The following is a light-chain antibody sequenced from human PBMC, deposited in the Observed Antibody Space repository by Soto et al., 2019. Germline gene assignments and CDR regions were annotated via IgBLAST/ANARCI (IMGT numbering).Light chain of an antibody. Sequence: DIQMTQSPSTLSASVGDRVTITCRASQSISSWLAWYQQKPGKAPKLLIYKASSLESGVPSRFSGSGSGTEFNLTVSSLQPDDFATYYGQQYNSYPYTFGQGTKLEIK. CDR3: QQYNSYPYT. CDR2: KAS. V-gene: IGKV1-5*03. J-gene: IGKJ2*01. CDR1: QSISSW.